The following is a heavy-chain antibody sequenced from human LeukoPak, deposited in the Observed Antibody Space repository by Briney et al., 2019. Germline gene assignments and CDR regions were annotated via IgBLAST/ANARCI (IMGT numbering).Heavy chain of an antibody. D-gene: IGHD5-18*01. J-gene: IGHJ4*02. V-gene: IGHV4-59*01. Sequence: SETLSLTCTVSGGSISDYYWSWIRQLPGKGLEWIGYIYYSGSTNYNPSLKSRVTISVDTSKNQFSLTLSSVTAADTAVYYCARGQKYRNGYTVTELGSGYFDYWGQGTLVTVSS. CDR1: GGSISDYY. CDR3: ARGQKYRNGYTVTELGSGYFDY. CDR2: IYYSGST.